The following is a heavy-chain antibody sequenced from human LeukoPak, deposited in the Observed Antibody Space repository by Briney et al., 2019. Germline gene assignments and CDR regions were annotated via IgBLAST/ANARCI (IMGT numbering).Heavy chain of an antibody. CDR3: ARDVGLN. CDR1: GYTFTDYF. V-gene: IGHV1-2*02. Sequence: GASVKVSCKASGYTFTDYFIHWVRQAPGQGLEWMGWINPYSGGTKYVEKFQGRFTTTRDTSISTVYMELSRLRSDDTAIYFCARDVGLNGGQGTLVTVSS. CDR2: INPYSGGT. J-gene: IGHJ4*02.